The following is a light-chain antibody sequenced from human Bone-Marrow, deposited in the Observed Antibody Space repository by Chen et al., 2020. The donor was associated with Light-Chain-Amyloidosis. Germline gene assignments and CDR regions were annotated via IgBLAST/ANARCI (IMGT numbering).Light chain of an antibody. Sequence: DTQVTQSPSSLSASVGDRVTSTCRASKSISSYLNWYQHKPGKDPKLLIYAASSLQSGVPSRFSGSGSGTDFTLTISSLQPGDFATYYCQQSYSTPRWTFGQGTKVEIK. CDR1: KSISSY. V-gene: IGKV1-39*01. J-gene: IGKJ1*01. CDR3: QQSYSTPRWT. CDR2: AAS.